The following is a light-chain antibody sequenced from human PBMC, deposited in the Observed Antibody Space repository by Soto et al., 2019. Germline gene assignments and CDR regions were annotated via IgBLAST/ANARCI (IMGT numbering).Light chain of an antibody. CDR2: EGI. CDR1: SSNIGGYNV. Sequence: QSALTQPASVSGSPGQSITISCSGTSSNIGGYNVVSWYQQHPGKAPKVIVYEGIKRPSGVSDRFSGSTSGSTASLTISGLQAEDEAEYYCSSYTGGNPSYVFGTGTKLTVL. J-gene: IGLJ1*01. CDR3: SSYTGGNPSYV. V-gene: IGLV2-14*02.